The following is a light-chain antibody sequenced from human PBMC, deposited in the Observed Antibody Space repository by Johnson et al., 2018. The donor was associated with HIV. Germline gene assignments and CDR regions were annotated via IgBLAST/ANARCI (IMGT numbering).Light chain of an antibody. V-gene: IGLV1-51*01. Sequence: QSMLTQPPSVSAAPGQKVTISCSGSSSNIGNNYVSWYQQLPGTAPKLLIYDNNKRPSGIPDRFSGSKSGTSATLGITGLQTGDEADYYCETWDSSLSAGGVFGTGTKVTVL. CDR2: DNN. J-gene: IGLJ1*01. CDR1: SSNIGNNY. CDR3: ETWDSSLSAGGV.